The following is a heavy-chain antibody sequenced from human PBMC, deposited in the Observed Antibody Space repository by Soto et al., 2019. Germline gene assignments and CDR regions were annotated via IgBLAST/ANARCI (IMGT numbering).Heavy chain of an antibody. D-gene: IGHD2-15*01. Sequence: EVQLLESGGGLVQPGGSLRLSCAASGFIFSDYVMYWVRQAPGKGLEWVSGISGSGDTTYYADSVKGRFTISRDNSENTVFLQMNSLRAEDTAVYYCAKRYCSGSNCAFSDYWGQGTLVTVSS. CDR1: GFIFSDYV. J-gene: IGHJ4*02. V-gene: IGHV3-23*01. CDR2: ISGSGDTT. CDR3: AKRYCSGSNCAFSDY.